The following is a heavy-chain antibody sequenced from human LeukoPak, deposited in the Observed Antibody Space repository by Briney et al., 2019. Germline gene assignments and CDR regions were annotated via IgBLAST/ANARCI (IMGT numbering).Heavy chain of an antibody. V-gene: IGHV4-30-4*08. CDR1: GDSISSGDYY. CDR2: IYYSGTT. Sequence: SETLSLTCTVSGDSISSGDYYWSWVRQPPGKGLEWIGFIYYSGTTYYNPSLKSRITISIDTSKNQFSLKLSSVTAADTAVYYCARTRGSIAYDDDSSGLDFDYWGQGTLVTVSS. D-gene: IGHD3-22*01. CDR3: ARTRGSIAYDDDSSGLDFDY. J-gene: IGHJ4*02.